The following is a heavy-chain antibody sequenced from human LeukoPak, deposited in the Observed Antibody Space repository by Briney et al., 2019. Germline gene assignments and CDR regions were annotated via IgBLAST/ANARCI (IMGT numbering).Heavy chain of an antibody. D-gene: IGHD5-12*01. CDR1: GFTFSSYA. CDR2: ISYDGSNK. CDR3: ARDSGYSGYDPTEPDY. Sequence: GGSLRLSCAASGFTFSSYAMHWVRQAPGKGLEWVAVISYDGSNKYYADSVKGRFTISRDNSKNTLHLQMNSLRAEDTAVYYCARDSGYSGYDPTEPDYWGQGTLVTVSS. V-gene: IGHV3-30*04. J-gene: IGHJ4*02.